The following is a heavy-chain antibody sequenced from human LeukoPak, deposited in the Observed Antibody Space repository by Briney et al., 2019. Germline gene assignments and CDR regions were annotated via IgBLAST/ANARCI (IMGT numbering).Heavy chain of an antibody. CDR2: ISGSDGRT. D-gene: IGHD3-10*01. CDR1: GFTFSSYG. Sequence: GGSLRLSCAASGFTFSSYGMSWVRQAPGKGLEWVSGISGSDGRTYYADSVKGRFTISRDNSKKMLYLQMNSLRAEDTAVYYCAKSHRYISGTYKSSYYMDVWGKGTTVTISS. J-gene: IGHJ6*03. CDR3: AKSHRYISGTYKSSYYMDV. V-gene: IGHV3-23*01.